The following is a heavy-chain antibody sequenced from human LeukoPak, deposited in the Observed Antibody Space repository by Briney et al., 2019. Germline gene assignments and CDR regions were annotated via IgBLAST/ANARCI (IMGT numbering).Heavy chain of an antibody. V-gene: IGHV3-23*01. CDR2: ISSSGGNT. D-gene: IGHD2-15*01. J-gene: IGHJ4*02. Sequence: GGSLRLSCAASGLTFSSCAMSWVRQAPGKGLEWVSAISSSGGNTYYADSVKGRFTISRDNSKNTLYLQMNSLRGEDTAVYYCAKVGYCSGGSCYSANYFDYWGQGTLVTVSS. CDR1: GLTFSSCA. CDR3: AKVGYCSGGSCYSANYFDY.